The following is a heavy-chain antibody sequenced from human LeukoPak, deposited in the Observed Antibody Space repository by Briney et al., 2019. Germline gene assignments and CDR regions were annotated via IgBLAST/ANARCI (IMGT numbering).Heavy chain of an antibody. V-gene: IGHV4-59*01. D-gene: IGHD3-10*01. Sequence: SETLSLTCTVSGGSISPYFWSWIRQPPGKGLEWIGYISYTGSTNYNPSLKSRVTISVDTSKKQFSLQLTSVTAADTAVYYCARDDYRGVTNFDPWGQGTLVTVSS. CDR2: ISYTGST. CDR1: GGSISPYF. J-gene: IGHJ5*02. CDR3: ARDDYRGVTNFDP.